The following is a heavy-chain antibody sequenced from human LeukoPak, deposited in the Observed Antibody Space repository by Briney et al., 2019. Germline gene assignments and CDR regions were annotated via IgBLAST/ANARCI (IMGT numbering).Heavy chain of an antibody. J-gene: IGHJ5*02. CDR1: GGTFSSYA. CDR3: ARDGNNWFDP. Sequence: ASVKVSCKASGGTFSSYAISWVRQAPGQGLEWMGGMIPIFGTANYAQKFQGRVTITTDESTSTAYMELSSLRSEDTAVYYCARDGNNWFDPWGQGTLVTVSS. D-gene: IGHD2-15*01. CDR2: MIPIFGTA. V-gene: IGHV1-69*05.